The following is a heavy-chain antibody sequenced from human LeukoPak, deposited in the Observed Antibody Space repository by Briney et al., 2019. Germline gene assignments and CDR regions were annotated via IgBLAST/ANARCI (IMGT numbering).Heavy chain of an antibody. CDR1: GASISSYY. CDR3: ARDRYYYDTSGPPLDI. V-gene: IGHV4-59*12. CDR2: IYYSGNT. Sequence: SETLSLTCTVSGASISSYYWSWIRQSPGKGLEWIGFIYYSGNTNYNPSLRSRVTMSVDTSKNQFSLRLSSVTAADTAVYYCARDRYYYDTSGPPLDIWGQGTMVTVSS. J-gene: IGHJ3*02. D-gene: IGHD3-22*01.